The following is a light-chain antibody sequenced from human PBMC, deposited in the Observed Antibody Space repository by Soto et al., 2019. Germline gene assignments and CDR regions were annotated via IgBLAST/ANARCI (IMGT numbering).Light chain of an antibody. Sequence: DIQMTQSPSSLSASVGDRVTITCRASQDISNYLNWYQQKPGKAPKLLIYAASSLQSGVPSRFSGSGSGTDFTLTISSLQPEDFATYYCQQSYSTPLSTFGQGTRLEIK. CDR1: QDISNY. J-gene: IGKJ5*01. CDR3: QQSYSTPLST. V-gene: IGKV1-39*01. CDR2: AAS.